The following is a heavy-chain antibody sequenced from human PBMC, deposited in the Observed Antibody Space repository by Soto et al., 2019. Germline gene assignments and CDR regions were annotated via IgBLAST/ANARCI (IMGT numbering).Heavy chain of an antibody. CDR3: VREDCGGGLCKRFDY. D-gene: IGHD2-15*01. CDR1: GFHMSSYW. CDR2: IDGAVHII. Sequence: EVHVEESGGGLVQPGGSLRLSCAASGFHMSSYWMHWARQAPGKGLVWVSSIDGAVHIIMHADSVKGRFTVSTDNAKNTLYLQMNSLRTEDTAVYYCVREDCGGGLCKRFDYWGQGTPVTVSS. J-gene: IGHJ4*02. V-gene: IGHV3-74*03.